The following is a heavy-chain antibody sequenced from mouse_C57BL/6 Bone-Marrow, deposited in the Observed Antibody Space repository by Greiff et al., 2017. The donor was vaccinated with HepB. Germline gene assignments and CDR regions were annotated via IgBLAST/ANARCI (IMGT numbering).Heavy chain of an antibody. Sequence: VQLQQSGAELVRPGASVKLSCTASGFNIKDDYMHWVKQRPEQGLEWIGWIDPENGDTEYASKFQGKATITADTSSNTAYLQLSSLTSEDTAVYYCTFDYYGSSYVAYWGQGTLVTVSA. D-gene: IGHD1-1*01. CDR1: GFNIKDDY. CDR2: IDPENGDT. J-gene: IGHJ3*01. V-gene: IGHV14-4*01. CDR3: TFDYYGSSYVAY.